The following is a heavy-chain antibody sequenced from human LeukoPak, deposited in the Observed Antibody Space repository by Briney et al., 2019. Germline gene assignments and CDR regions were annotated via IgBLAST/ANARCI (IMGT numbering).Heavy chain of an antibody. Sequence: GRSLRLSCAASGFTFGSYAMHWVRQAPGKGLEWVAVISYDGSNKYYADSAKGRFTISRDNSKNTLYLQMNSLRAEDTAVYYCASVFPPHTVTIGYFDYWGQGTLVTVSS. V-gene: IGHV3-30*04. CDR3: ASVFPPHTVTIGYFDY. CDR1: GFTFGSYA. J-gene: IGHJ4*02. D-gene: IGHD4-17*01. CDR2: ISYDGSNK.